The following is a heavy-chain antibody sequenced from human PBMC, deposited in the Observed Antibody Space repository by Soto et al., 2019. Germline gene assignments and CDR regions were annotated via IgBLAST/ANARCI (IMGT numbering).Heavy chain of an antibody. J-gene: IGHJ5*02. CDR2: ISGSGGST. D-gene: IGHD6-6*01. Sequence: EVQLLESGGGLVQPGGSLRLSCAASGFTFSSYAMSWVRQAPGKGLEWVSAISGSGGSTYYADSVKGRFTISRDNSKNALYLQMNSLRAEDTAVYYCAKASSSRGGSNWFDPWGQGTLVTVSS. CDR3: AKASSSRGGSNWFDP. CDR1: GFTFSSYA. V-gene: IGHV3-23*01.